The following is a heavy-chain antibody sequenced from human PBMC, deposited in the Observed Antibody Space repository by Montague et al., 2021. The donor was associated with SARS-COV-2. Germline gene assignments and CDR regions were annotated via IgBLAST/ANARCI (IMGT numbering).Heavy chain of an antibody. CDR1: GGSISTYY. D-gene: IGHD3-16*01. J-gene: IGHJ4*02. V-gene: IGHV4-59*01. CDR2: FYYSLNT. CDR3: ARDSFEAPLFFDY. Sequence: SETLSLTCTVSGGSISTYYWNWIRQSPGKGLEWLGYFYYSLNTNYNPSLKGRLTISVDTSENQVSLNLRSVTAADTAVYYCARDSFEAPLFFDYWGQGTLVTVSS.